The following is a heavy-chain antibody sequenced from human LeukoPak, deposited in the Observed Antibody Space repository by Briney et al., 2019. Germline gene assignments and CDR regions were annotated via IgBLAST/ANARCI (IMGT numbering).Heavy chain of an antibody. V-gene: IGHV4-39*01. CDR3: ARQIRYTYDPNWFHP. CDR1: GDSITSTSYY. Sequence: SETLSLTCSVTGDSITSTSYYWAWLRQPPGRGLEWIGRIYFSGTNNYNQSLQSRVTLSVDTSRNQFSLILSSVTAADTAVYYCARQIRYTYDPNWFHPWSQGALVTVSS. J-gene: IGHJ5*02. D-gene: IGHD5-12*01. CDR2: IYFSGTN.